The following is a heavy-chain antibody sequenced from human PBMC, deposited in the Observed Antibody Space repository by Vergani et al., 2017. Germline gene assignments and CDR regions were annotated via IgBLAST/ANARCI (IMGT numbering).Heavy chain of an antibody. D-gene: IGHD3-10*01. CDR2: IRHDGSNK. CDR3: ARDRYYLGSGSYPYFYYYGLDV. J-gene: IGHJ6*02. Sequence: QVQLVESGGGVVQPGGSLRLSCAASGFTFSIYGMHWVRQAPGKGLEWVAFIRHDGSNKYYADSVKGRFTISRDSSKNTLYLQINSLRTEDTAVYYCARDRYYLGSGSYPYFYYYGLDVWGQGTAVTVSS. V-gene: IGHV3-30*02. CDR1: GFTFSIYG.